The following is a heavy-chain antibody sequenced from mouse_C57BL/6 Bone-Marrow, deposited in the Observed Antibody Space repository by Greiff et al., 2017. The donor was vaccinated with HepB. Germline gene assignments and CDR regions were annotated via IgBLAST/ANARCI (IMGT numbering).Heavy chain of an antibody. CDR2: IYPGGGYT. J-gene: IGHJ1*03. CDR1: GNTFTNYW. D-gene: IGHD2-4*01. CDR3: ARVTYDYDRVWYFGV. V-gene: IGHV1-63*01. Sequence: QVQLQQSGAELVRPGTSVKMSCKASGNTFTNYWIGWAKQRPGHGLEWIGDIYPGGGYTNYNEKFKGKATLTADKSSSTAYMQFSSLTSEDSAIYYCARVTYDYDRVWYFGVWGTGATVTVSS.